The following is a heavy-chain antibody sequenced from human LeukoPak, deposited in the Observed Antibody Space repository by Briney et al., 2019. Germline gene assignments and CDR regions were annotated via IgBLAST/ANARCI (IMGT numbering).Heavy chain of an antibody. CDR3: VRDHHGMDV. V-gene: IGHV3-7*01. CDR2: IKQDGTEK. Sequence: GGSLRLSCVASGFTFSSYWMSWVRQAPGEGLEWVANIKQDGTEKNYVDSVKGRFTMSRENGNNNVYLQMNSLRDGDTAVYYCVRDHHGMDVWGQGTTVIVS. CDR1: GFTFSSYW. J-gene: IGHJ6*02.